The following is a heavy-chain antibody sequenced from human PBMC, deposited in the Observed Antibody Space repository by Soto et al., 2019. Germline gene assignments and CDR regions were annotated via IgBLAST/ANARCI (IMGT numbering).Heavy chain of an antibody. V-gene: IGHV3-23*01. CDR1: GFTFSAYV. D-gene: IGHD2-15*01. J-gene: IGHJ4*02. CDR2: ITDSGGNT. Sequence: EVQLLESGGGLAQPGGSLRLSCAASGFTFSAYVMRWVRQAPGKGLEWVSGITDSGGNTYYADSVKGRFTISRDNSKNTLFLQMNSLRAEDKAVYSCASLKYFLGSHMDYWRQGPLVSVSS. CDR3: ASLKYFLGSHMDY.